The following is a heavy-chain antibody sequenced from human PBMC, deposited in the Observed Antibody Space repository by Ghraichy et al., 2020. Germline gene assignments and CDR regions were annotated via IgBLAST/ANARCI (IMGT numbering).Heavy chain of an antibody. J-gene: IGHJ6*02. CDR3: ARGSRVVRFFYYDGMDV. CDR1: GFTFGTYS. CDR2: ITSSSRTK. Sequence: LSLTCVGSGFTFGTYSMNWVRQSPGKGLEWVSYITSSSRTKSYADSVKGRFTISRDNAQNSLYLHMDSLRDEDTAVYYCARGSRVVRFFYYDGMDVWGQGTTVTVSS. D-gene: IGHD2-21*01. V-gene: IGHV3-48*02.